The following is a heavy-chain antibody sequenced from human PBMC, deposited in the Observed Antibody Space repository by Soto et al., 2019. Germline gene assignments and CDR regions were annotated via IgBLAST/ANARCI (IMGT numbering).Heavy chain of an antibody. D-gene: IGHD5-18*01. CDR1: GFTFSSYA. V-gene: IGHV3-23*01. CDR2: ISGSGGST. J-gene: IGHJ4*02. CDR3: AKLRSYGYSVSYDY. Sequence: PGGSLRLSCAASGFTFSSYAMSWVRQAPGKGLEWVSAISGSGGSTYYADSVKGRFTISRDNSKNTLYLQMNSLRAEDTAVYYCAKLRSYGYSVSYDYWGQGTLVTVSS.